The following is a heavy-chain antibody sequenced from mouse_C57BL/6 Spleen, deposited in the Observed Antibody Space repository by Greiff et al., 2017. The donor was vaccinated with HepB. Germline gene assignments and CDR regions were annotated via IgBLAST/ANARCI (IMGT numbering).Heavy chain of an antibody. CDR2: IHPNSGST. V-gene: IGHV1-64*01. CDR3: ARRYGSSYAYFDY. CDR1: GYTFTSYW. Sequence: QVQLKQPGAELVKPGASVKLSCKASGYTFTSYWMHWVKQRPGQGLEWIGMIHPNSGSTNYNEKFKSKATLTVDKSSSTAYMQLSSLTSEDSAVYYCARRYGSSYAYFDYWGQGTTLTVSS. J-gene: IGHJ2*01. D-gene: IGHD1-1*01.